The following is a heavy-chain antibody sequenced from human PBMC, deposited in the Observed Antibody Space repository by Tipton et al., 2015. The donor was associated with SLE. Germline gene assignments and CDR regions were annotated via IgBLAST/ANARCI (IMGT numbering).Heavy chain of an antibody. CDR2: IYYSWST. Sequence: TLSLTCTVSGGSIRSYYWSWIRQPPGKGLEWIGSIYYSWSTNNNPSLKSRVTISVDTSKNQFSLKLSSVTAADTAVYYCARGDTIPSGWFDPWGQGTLVTVSS. J-gene: IGHJ5*02. CDR3: ARGDTIPSGWFDP. V-gene: IGHV4-59*01. CDR1: GGSIRSYY. D-gene: IGHD3-3*01.